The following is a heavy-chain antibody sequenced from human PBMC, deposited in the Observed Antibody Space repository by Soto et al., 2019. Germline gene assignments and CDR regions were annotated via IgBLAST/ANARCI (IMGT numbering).Heavy chain of an antibody. V-gene: IGHV4-61*07. CDR3: SIQAGGDSHGLLSVSAY. J-gene: IGHJ4*02. Sequence: QPPGNGLEWIGYIYYIGSTNYNPSLKSRVTISVDTSKNQFSLKLSSVTAADTAVYYFSIQAGGDSHGLLSVSAYWRKGTLVTVSS. D-gene: IGHD5-18*01. CDR2: IYYIGST.